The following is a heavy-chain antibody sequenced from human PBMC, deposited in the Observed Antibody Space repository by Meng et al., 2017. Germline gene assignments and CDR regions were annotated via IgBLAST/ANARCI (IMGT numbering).Heavy chain of an antibody. J-gene: IGHJ4*02. CDR1: GYTFTGYY. Sequence: ASVKVSCKASGYTFTGYYMHWVRQAPGQGLEWMGWINPNSGGTNYAQKFQGRVTMTRDTSTSTAYMELSRLRSDDTAEYYWARDRGDVEMATMGEDYWGQGTLVTVSS. D-gene: IGHD5-24*01. CDR3: ARDRGDVEMATMGEDY. CDR2: INPNSGGT. V-gene: IGHV1-2*02.